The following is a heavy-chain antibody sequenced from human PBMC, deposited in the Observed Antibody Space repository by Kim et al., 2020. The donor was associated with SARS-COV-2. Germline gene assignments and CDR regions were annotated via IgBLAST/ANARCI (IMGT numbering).Heavy chain of an antibody. V-gene: IGHV3-15*01. J-gene: IGHJ6*02. CDR2: IKSKTDGGTT. Sequence: GGSLRLSCAASGFTFSNAWMSWVRQAPGKGLEWVGRIKSKTDGGTTDYAAPVKGRFTISRDDSKNTLYLQMNSLKTEDTAVYYCTTVRDFWSGYYNYYYYGMDVWGQGTTVTVSS. CDR1: GFTFSNAW. D-gene: IGHD3-3*01. CDR3: TTVRDFWSGYYNYYYYGMDV.